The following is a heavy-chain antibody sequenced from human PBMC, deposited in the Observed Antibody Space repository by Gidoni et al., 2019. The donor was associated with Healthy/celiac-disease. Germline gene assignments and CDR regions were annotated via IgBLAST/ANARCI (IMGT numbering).Heavy chain of an antibody. CDR2: IYYGGST. Sequence: QLQLQESGPGLVKPSETPSLTCTVAGGSISSSSYYWGWTRQPPGKGLERIGSIYYGGSTYYHPSLKSRVTISVDTSKNQFSLKLSSVTAADTAVYYCARITMVRGVKMYYFDYWGQGTLVTVSS. V-gene: IGHV4-39*01. J-gene: IGHJ4*02. CDR1: GGSISSSSYY. CDR3: ARITMVRGVKMYYFDY. D-gene: IGHD3-10*01.